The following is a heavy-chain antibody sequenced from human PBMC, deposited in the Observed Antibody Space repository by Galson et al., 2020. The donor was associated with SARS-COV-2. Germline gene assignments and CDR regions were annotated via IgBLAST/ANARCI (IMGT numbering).Heavy chain of an antibody. J-gene: IGHJ5*02. V-gene: IGHV1-24*01. CDR3: ATARIVGVPNWFDP. CDR2: FDPEDGET. D-gene: IGHD1-26*01. CDR1: GSTLTELS. Sequence: ASVKVSCKVSGSTLTELSMHWVRQAPGKGLEWMGGFDPEDGETIYAQKFQGRVTMTEDTSTDTAYMELSSLRSEDTAVYYCATARIVGVPNWFDPWGQGTLVTVSS.